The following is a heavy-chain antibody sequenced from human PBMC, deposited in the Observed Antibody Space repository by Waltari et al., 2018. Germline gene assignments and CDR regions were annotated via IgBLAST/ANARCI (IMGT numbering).Heavy chain of an antibody. CDR3: AAYSGISSSFEY. CDR2: ISGDGAAS. V-gene: IGHV3-23*01. J-gene: IGHJ4*02. Sequence: VQLLESGGGLVHPGGSLRLSCAASGFTFSNYGMIWVRQAPGKGLEWVSAISGDGAASFYGDSVKGRFTISRDNSESTLRLQMHSLRTEDTAIYFCAAYSGISSSFEYWGQGTLVTVSS. CDR1: GFTFSNYG. D-gene: IGHD3-10*01.